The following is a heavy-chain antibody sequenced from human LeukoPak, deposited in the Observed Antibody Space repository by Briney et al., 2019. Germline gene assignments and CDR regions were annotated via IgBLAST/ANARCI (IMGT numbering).Heavy chain of an antibody. Sequence: GGSLRLSCEVSGFTFSTSWMSWVRQAPGQGLEWVANINQDEGHKDYVDSGKGRFTVSRDNAKNSLYLQMNRLRVDDTAMYFCVRGVEYWGQGTPVTVSS. J-gene: IGHJ4*02. CDR3: VRGVEY. V-gene: IGHV3-7*04. CDR1: GFTFSTSW. CDR2: INQDEGHK.